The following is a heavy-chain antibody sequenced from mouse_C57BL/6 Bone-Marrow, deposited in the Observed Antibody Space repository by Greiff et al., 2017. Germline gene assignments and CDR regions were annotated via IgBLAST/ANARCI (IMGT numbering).Heavy chain of an antibody. CDR2: IDPENGDT. CDR1: GFNIKDDY. Sequence: VHVKQSGAELVRPGASVKLSCTASGFNIKDDYMHWVKQRPEQGLEWIGWIDPENGDTEYASKFQGKATITADTSSNTAYLQLSSLTSEDTAVYYCTTVERDYFDYWGQGTTLTVSS. J-gene: IGHJ2*01. V-gene: IGHV14-4*01. CDR3: TTVERDYFDY.